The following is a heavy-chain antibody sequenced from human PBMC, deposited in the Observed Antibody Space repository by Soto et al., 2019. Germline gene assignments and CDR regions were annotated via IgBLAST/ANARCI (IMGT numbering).Heavy chain of an antibody. CDR1: GYTFTMYG. D-gene: IGHD3-3*01. Sequence: GGSVKVSCKASGYTFTMYGISGVGQSGLRWREGMGWISAYNGNTNYAQKLQGRVTMTTDTSTSTAYMELRSLRSDDTAVYYCARVTPFGFLEWLLSPPDYWGQGTLVTVSS. CDR2: ISAYNGNT. CDR3: ARVTPFGFLEWLLSPPDY. J-gene: IGHJ4*02. V-gene: IGHV1-18*04.